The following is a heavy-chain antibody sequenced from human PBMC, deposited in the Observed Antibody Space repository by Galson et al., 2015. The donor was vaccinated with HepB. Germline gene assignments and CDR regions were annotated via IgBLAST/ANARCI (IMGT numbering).Heavy chain of an antibody. J-gene: IGHJ4*02. Sequence: LRLSCAASGFTVSGRYMSWVRQAPGKGLEWVSVFHSDGDSDYADSVKGRFTIPRDNSKNTLYLQMNSLTAEDTAVYFCASDHFDYSNAISYFDSWGQGTLVTVSS. V-gene: IGHV3-53*01. CDR1: GFTVSGRY. D-gene: IGHD4-11*01. CDR2: FHSDGDS. CDR3: ASDHFDYSNAISYFDS.